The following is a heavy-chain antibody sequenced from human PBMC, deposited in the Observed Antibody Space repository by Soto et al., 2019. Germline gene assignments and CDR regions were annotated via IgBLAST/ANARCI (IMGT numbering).Heavy chain of an antibody. Sequence: DVQLLESGGHLVQPGGSLRLSCAASGFTFSSYAMSWVRQAPGKGLEWVSSVSAGGDMTYYSDSVKGRFTISRDNSNNARFLKMNSLRIEDTALYYCARGDRGGSGSPASYYYSGLDVWGQGTTVTVS. CDR2: VSAGGDMT. CDR3: ARGDRGGSGSPASYYYSGLDV. V-gene: IGHV3-23*01. J-gene: IGHJ6*02. CDR1: GFTFSSYA. D-gene: IGHD3-10*01.